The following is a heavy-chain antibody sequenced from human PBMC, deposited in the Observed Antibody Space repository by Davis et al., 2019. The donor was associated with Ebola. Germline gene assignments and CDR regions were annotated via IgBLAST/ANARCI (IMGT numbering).Heavy chain of an antibody. D-gene: IGHD6-13*01. J-gene: IGHJ6*02. Sequence: GESLKISCAASGFTFDQYAMYWVRQRPGKGLEWVSLINGDGDHTYYTDSVKGRFTISRDNNKESLYLQINSLRSEDTALYFCARGPMPSWYADYYKYGIDVWGQGTTVTASS. CDR1: GFTFDQYA. V-gene: IGHV3-43*02. CDR2: INGDGDHT. CDR3: ARGPMPSWYADYYKYGIDV.